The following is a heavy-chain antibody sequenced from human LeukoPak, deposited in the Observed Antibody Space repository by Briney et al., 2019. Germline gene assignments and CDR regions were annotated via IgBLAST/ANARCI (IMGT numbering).Heavy chain of an antibody. J-gene: IGHJ4*02. CDR2: IYSSGST. CDR3: ARGGKATVVTM. Sequence: SQTLSLTCTVSGGSINSYYWSWIRQPAGKGLEWIGRIYSSGSTNYNPSLKSRVSMSVDTSKNQFSLKLTSVTAADTAVYYCARGGKATVVTMWGQGILVTVSS. V-gene: IGHV4-4*07. D-gene: IGHD4-23*01. CDR1: GGSINSYY.